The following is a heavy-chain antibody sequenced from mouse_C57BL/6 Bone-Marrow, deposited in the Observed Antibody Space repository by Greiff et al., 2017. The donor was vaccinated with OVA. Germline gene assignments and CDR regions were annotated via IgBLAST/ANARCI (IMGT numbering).Heavy chain of an antibody. CDR1: GYTFTSYG. CDR2: IYPRSGNT. Sequence: QVQLQQSGAELARPGASVKLSCKASGYTFTSYGISWVKQRTGQGLEWIGEIYPRSGNTYYNEKFKGKATLTADKSSSTAYMELRSLTSEDSAVYFCARRTVVATDYYAMDYWGQGTSVTVSS. D-gene: IGHD1-1*01. J-gene: IGHJ4*01. CDR3: ARRTVVATDYYAMDY. V-gene: IGHV1-81*01.